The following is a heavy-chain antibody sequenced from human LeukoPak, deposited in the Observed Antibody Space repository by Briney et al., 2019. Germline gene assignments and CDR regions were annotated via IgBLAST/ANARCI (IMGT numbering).Heavy chain of an antibody. CDR2: ISYDGSNK. J-gene: IGHJ4*02. Sequence: GGSLRLSCAASGFTFSSYGMHWVRQAPGRGLEGVAVISYDGSNKYYADSVKGRFTISRDNSKNTLYLQMNSLRAEDTAVYYCAKGELWFGEFEYFDYWGQGTLVTVSS. CDR1: GFTFSSYG. D-gene: IGHD3-10*01. CDR3: AKGELWFGEFEYFDY. V-gene: IGHV3-30*18.